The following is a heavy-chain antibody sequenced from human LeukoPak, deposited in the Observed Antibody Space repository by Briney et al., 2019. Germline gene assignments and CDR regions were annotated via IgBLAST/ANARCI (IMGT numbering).Heavy chain of an antibody. CDR3: ARDCRQLNEYYFDY. D-gene: IGHD6-6*01. J-gene: IGHJ4*02. CDR2: IYTSGST. Sequence: SETLSLTCTVSGGSISSYYWSWIRQPAGKGLEWIGRIYTSGSTNYNPSLKSRVTMSVDTSKNQFSLMLSSVTAADTAVYYCARDCRQLNEYYFDYWGQGTLVTVSS. V-gene: IGHV4-4*07. CDR1: GGSISSYY.